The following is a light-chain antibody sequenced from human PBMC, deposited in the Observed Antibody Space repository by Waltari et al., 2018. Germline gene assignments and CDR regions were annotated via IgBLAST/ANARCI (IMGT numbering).Light chain of an antibody. V-gene: IGLV2-14*01. CDR3: SSYTSSSTLV. CDR2: DVS. CDR1: SSDVGGYNY. Sequence: QPALTQPASVSGYPGQSITISCTGTSSDVGGYNYVPWYQQHPGKAPKLMIYDVSKRPSGVSNRFSGSKSGNTASLTISGLQAEDEADYYCSSYTSSSTLVFGGGTKLTVL. J-gene: IGLJ2*01.